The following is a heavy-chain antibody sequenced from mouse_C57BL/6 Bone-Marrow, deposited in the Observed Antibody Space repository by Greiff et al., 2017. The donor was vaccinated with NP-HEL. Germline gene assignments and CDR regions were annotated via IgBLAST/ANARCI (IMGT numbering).Heavy chain of an antibody. CDR3: ARLPNFDY. CDR1: GYAFTNYL. CDR2: INPGSGGT. V-gene: IGHV1-54*01. Sequence: VQRVESGAELVRPGTSVKVSCKASGYAFTNYLIEWVKQRPGQGLEWIGVINPGSGGTNYNEQFKGKATLTADKSSSTAYMQLSSLTSEDSAVYYYARLPNFDYWGQGTTLTVSS. J-gene: IGHJ2*01.